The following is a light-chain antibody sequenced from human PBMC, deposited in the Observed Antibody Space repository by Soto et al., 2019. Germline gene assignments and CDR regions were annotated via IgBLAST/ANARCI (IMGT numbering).Light chain of an antibody. V-gene: IGKV1-12*01. Sequence: DIQVTQSPSSVSASVGDRVTITCRASQDISRWLAWYQQKPGKAPKLLIYAASSLQSGVPSRFSGSRSGTDFTLTISNLQPEDSATYYCQQANSFPRTFGQGTKLEIK. J-gene: IGKJ2*01. CDR1: QDISRW. CDR2: AAS. CDR3: QQANSFPRT.